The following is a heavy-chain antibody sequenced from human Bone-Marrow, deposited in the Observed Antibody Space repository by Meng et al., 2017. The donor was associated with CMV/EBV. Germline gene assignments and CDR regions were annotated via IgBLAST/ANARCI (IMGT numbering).Heavy chain of an antibody. Sequence: QVQLGQSGDEVKKPGASVKVSCKASGYTFTGYYMHWVRQAPGQGLEWMGGIIPIFGTANYAQKFQGRVTITADESTSTAYMELSSLRSEDTAVYYCASGGYSYGYRDYWGQGTLVTVSS. J-gene: IGHJ4*02. CDR2: IIPIFGTA. D-gene: IGHD5-18*01. V-gene: IGHV1-69*01. CDR3: ASGGYSYGYRDY. CDR1: GYTFTGYY.